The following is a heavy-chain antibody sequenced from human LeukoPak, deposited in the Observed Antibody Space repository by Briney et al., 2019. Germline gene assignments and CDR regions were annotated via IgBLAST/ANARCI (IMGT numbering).Heavy chain of an antibody. V-gene: IGHV3-23*01. CDR1: GFTFSSYA. J-gene: IGHJ4*02. CDR3: AKGHISRYCSSTSCYGVVDYFDY. Sequence: GGSLRLSCAASGFTFSSYAMSWVRQAPGKGLEWVSAISGSGVSTYYADSVKGRFTISRDNSKNTLYLQMNSLRAEDTAVYYCAKGHISRYCSSTSCYGVVDYFDYWGQGTLVTVSS. CDR2: ISGSGVST. D-gene: IGHD2-2*01.